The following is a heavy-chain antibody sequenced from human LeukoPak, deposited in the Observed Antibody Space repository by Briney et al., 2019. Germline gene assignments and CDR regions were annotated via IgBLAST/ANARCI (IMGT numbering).Heavy chain of an antibody. J-gene: IGHJ4*02. Sequence: GASVKVSCKASGGTFSSYAISWVRQAPGQGLEWMGGIIPIFGTANYAQKFQGRVTITTDESTSTAYMELSSLRSEDTAVYYCARGPQGSQRSYYFDYWGQGTLVTVSS. D-gene: IGHD3-10*01. CDR1: GGTFSSYA. CDR3: ARGPQGSQRSYYFDY. CDR2: IIPIFGTA. V-gene: IGHV1-69*05.